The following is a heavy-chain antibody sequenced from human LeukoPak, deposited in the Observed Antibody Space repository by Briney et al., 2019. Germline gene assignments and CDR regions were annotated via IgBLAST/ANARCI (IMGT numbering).Heavy chain of an antibody. J-gene: IGHJ6*02. Sequence: ASVKVSCKASGYTFIGYYMHWVRQAPGQGLEWMGWSNPNSGVTNYAQKFQGRVTMTRDTSISTAYMQLNRLRSDDTAVYYCATMVRETLRHGMDVWGQGTTVTVSS. V-gene: IGHV1-2*02. CDR3: ATMVRETLRHGMDV. CDR2: SNPNSGVT. D-gene: IGHD3-10*01. CDR1: GYTFIGYY.